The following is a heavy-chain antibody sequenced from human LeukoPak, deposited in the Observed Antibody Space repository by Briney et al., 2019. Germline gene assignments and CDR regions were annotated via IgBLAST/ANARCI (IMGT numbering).Heavy chain of an antibody. Sequence: GGSLRLSCAASGFTFSSYSMNWVRQAPGKGLEWVSYISSSSSTIYYADSVKGRFTISRDNSKNTLYLQMNSLRAEDTAVYYCARDPSLYSSSWYGRPLFDPWGQGTLVTVSS. CDR1: GFTFSSYS. D-gene: IGHD6-13*01. CDR3: ARDPSLYSSSWYGRPLFDP. J-gene: IGHJ5*02. V-gene: IGHV3-48*01. CDR2: ISSSSSTI.